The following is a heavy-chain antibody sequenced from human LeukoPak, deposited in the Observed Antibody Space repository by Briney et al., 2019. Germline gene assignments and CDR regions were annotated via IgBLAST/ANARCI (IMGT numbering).Heavy chain of an antibody. Sequence: PSGTLSLTCAVSGGSISSSNWWSWVRQPPGKGLEWIGEIYHSGSTNYNPSLKSRVTISVDKSKNQFSLKLSSVTAADTAAYYCARSSSYCSSTSCYANWFDPWGQGTLVTVSS. J-gene: IGHJ5*02. V-gene: IGHV4-4*02. CDR1: GGSISSSNW. CDR3: ARSSSYCSSTSCYANWFDP. D-gene: IGHD2-2*01. CDR2: IYHSGST.